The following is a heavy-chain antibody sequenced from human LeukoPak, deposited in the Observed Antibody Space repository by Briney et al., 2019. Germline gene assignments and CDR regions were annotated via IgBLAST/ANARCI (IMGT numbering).Heavy chain of an antibody. CDR3: ARFKRSALPNYYYMDV. CDR1: GYTFTGYY. D-gene: IGHD1-26*01. CDR2: INPNSGGT. V-gene: IGHV1-2*02. J-gene: IGHJ6*03. Sequence: ASVKVSCKASGYTFTGYYMHWVRQAPGQGLEWMGWINPNSGGTNYAQKFQGRVTMTRDTSISTAYMELSRLRSDDTAVYYCARFKRSALPNYYYMDVWGKGTTVTVSS.